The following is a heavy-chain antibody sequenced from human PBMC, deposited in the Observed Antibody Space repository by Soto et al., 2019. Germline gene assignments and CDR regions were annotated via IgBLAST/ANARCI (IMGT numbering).Heavy chain of an antibody. V-gene: IGHV1-69*02. CDR1: GGTFSSYT. CDR2: IIPILGIA. D-gene: IGHD2-2*03. CDR3: AKPGTGYCSSTSCVDDAFDI. J-gene: IGHJ3*02. Sequence: ASVKVSCKASGGTFSSYTISWVRQAPGQGLEWMGRIIPILGIANYAQKFQGRVTITADKSTSTAYMELSSLRSEDTAVYYCAKPGTGYCSSTSCVDDAFDICGQGTMVTVS.